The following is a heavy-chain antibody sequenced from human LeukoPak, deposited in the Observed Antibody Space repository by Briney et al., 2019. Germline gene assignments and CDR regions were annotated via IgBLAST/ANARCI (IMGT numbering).Heavy chain of an antibody. V-gene: IGHV4-39*01. CDR3: ARHPWGVGTPQRYFDL. CDR1: GGSFSSNSYY. Sequence: SEPLTLTCTVSGGSFSSNSYYWGWVRQPPGKGLQWVGRLFYSEIPFYNPSRTGRVTMSVDPSHTEFSLRLTSVPAADPALLFCARHPWGVGTPQRYFDLLGRGTLVTVSS. CDR2: LFYSEIP. J-gene: IGHJ2*01. D-gene: IGHD3-16*01.